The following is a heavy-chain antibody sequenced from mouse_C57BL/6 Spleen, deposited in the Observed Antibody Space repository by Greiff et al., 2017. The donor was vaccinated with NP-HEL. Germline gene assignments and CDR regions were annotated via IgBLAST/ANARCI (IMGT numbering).Heavy chain of an antibody. CDR2: ISSGSSTI. D-gene: IGHD1-1*01. V-gene: IGHV5-17*01. J-gene: IGHJ2*01. CDR1: GFTFSDYG. CDR3: ARDVWPTTGDY. Sequence: EVQRVESGGGLVKPGGSLKLSCAASGFTFSDYGMHWVRQAPEKGLEWVAYISSGSSTIYYADTVKGRFTISRDNAKNTLFLQMTSLRSEDTAMYYCARDVWPTTGDYWGQGTTLTVSS.